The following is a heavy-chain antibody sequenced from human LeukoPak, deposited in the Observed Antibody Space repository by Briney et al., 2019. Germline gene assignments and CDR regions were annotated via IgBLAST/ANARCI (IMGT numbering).Heavy chain of an antibody. Sequence: PSETLSLTCTVSGGSISSSSYYWGWIRQPPGKGLEWIGSIYYSGSTNYNPSLKSRVTISVDTSKNQFSLKLSSVTAADTAVYYCARIEGRDYGDYFDYWGQGTLVTVSS. CDR2: IYYSGST. V-gene: IGHV4-39*07. CDR3: ARIEGRDYGDYFDY. D-gene: IGHD4-17*01. J-gene: IGHJ4*02. CDR1: GGSISSSSYY.